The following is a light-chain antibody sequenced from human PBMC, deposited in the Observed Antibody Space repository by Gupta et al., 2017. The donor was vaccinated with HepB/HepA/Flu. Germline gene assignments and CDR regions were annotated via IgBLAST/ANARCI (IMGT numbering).Light chain of an antibody. CDR2: QDD. Sequence: SSHLTQPLSVSVSPGQTATTTCGEDKLGNKYASWHQQKPGHSPVLVIYQDDKRPSGIPDRFAATNSGNTATLTSRGTEALDEADYYWQAGDSSTEVVFGGGTKLTVL. J-gene: IGLJ2*01. CDR3: QAGDSSTEVV. V-gene: IGLV3-1*01. CDR1: KLGNKY.